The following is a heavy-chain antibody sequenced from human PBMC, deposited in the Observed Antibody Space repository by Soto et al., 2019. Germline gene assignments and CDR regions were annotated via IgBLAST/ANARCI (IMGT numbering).Heavy chain of an antibody. CDR2: IYPGDSDT. V-gene: IGHV5-51*01. D-gene: IGHD6-6*01. CDR3: ARAPVSSSSPWAYYGMDV. CDR1: GYSFTSYW. J-gene: IGHJ6*02. Sequence: GASLKISCKGSGYSFTSYWIGWVRQMPGKGLEWMGIIYPGDSDTRYSPSFQGQVTISADKSISTAYLQWSSLKASETAMYYCARAPVSSSSPWAYYGMDVWGQGTTVTV.